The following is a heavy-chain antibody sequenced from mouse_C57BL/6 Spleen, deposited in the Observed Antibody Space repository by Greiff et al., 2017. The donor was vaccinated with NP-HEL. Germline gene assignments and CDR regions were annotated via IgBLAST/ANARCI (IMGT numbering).Heavy chain of an antibody. V-gene: IGHV2-3*01. D-gene: IGHD1-1*01. Sequence: VNVVESGPGLVAPSQSLSITCTVSGFSLTSYGVSWVRQPPGKGLEWLGVIWGDGSTNYHSALISRLSLSKDNSKSQVFLKLNSLQTDDTATYYCAKTGGLTTVVPYYAMDYWGQGTSVTVSS. CDR1: GFSLTSYG. J-gene: IGHJ4*01. CDR3: AKTGGLTTVVPYYAMDY. CDR2: IWGDGST.